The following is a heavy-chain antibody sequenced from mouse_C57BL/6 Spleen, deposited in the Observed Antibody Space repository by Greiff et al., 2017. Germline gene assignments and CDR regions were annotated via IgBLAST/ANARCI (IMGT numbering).Heavy chain of an antibody. CDR1: GFSLTSYG. V-gene: IGHV2-6-1*01. J-gene: IGHJ2*01. D-gene: IGHD1-1*02. CDR3: ARHRVGYFDY. Sequence: VKVEESGPGLVAPSQSLSITCTVSGFSLTSYGVHWVRQPPGKGLEWLVVIWSDGSTTYNSALKSRLSISKDNSKSQVFLKMNSLQTDDTAMYYCARHRVGYFDYWGQGTTLTVSS. CDR2: IWSDGST.